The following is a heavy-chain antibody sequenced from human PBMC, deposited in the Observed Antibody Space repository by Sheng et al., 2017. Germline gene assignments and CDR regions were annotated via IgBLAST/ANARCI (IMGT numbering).Heavy chain of an antibody. CDR3: AKAFYDGSGRYPCFDY. Sequence: EVQVLESGGGLVQPGGSLRLSCAASGFIFSSYAMSWVRQAPGKGLEWVSVISGSGANTNYADSVKGRFTISRDNFKNTVYLQMNSLRAEDTAVYYCAKAFYDGSGRYPCFDYWGQGALVTVSS. V-gene: IGHV3-23*01. J-gene: IGHJ4*02. CDR1: GFIFSSYA. D-gene: IGHD3-22*01. CDR2: ISGSGANT.